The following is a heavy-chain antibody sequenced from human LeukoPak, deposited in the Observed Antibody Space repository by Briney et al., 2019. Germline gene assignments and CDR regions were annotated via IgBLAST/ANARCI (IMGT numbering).Heavy chain of an antibody. V-gene: IGHV3-7*01. D-gene: IGHD6-13*01. J-gene: IGHJ6*03. CDR1: GFTFSSYW. CDR2: IKQDGSEK. Sequence: GGSLRLSCAASGFTFSSYWMSWVRQAPGKGLGWVANIKQDGSEKYYVDSVKGRFTISRDNAKNSLYLQMNSLRAEDTAIYYCARCLSSSWRLYNTYYMDVWGKGTTVTVSS. CDR3: ARCLSSSWRLYNTYYMDV.